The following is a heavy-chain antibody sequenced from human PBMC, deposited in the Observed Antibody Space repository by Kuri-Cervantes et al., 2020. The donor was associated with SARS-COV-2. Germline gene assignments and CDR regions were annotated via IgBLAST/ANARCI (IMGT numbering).Heavy chain of an antibody. V-gene: IGHV3-13*05. CDR1: GFTFSSYD. CDR2: IGTAGDP. J-gene: IGHJ3*02. D-gene: IGHD3-9*01. Sequence: GGSLRLSCAASGFTFSSYDMHWVRQATGKGLEWVSAIGTAGDPYYPGSVKGRFTISRENAKNSLYLQMNSLRAEDTAVYYCARDGYYDILTGYPDAFDIWGQGTMVTVSS. CDR3: ARDGYYDILTGYPDAFDI.